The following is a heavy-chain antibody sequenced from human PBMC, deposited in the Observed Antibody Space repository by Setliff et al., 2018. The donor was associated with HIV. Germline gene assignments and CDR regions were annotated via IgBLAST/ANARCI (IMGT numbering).Heavy chain of an antibody. V-gene: IGHV4-4*07. CDR2: TSSSGPT. CDR1: GDSINTHY. Sequence: TSETLSLTCTVSGDSINTHYWSWLRQPAGKRLEWIGRTSSSGPTNPAFKSRVTMSEDTSRNQVSLKLTSVTAADSAIYYCARDGEYFDQWGQGVMVTVSS. J-gene: IGHJ4*02. CDR3: ARDGEYFDQ.